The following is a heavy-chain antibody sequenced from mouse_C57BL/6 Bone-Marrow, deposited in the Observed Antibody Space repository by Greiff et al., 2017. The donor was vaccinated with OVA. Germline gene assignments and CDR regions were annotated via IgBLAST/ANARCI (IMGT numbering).Heavy chain of an antibody. J-gene: IGHJ2*01. V-gene: IGHV1-54*01. D-gene: IGHD1-1*01. CDR1: GYAFTNYL. CDR2: INPGSGGT. CDR3: AGSFYYYGSSYLDY. Sequence: QVQLQQSGAELVRPGTSVKVSCKASGYAFTNYLIEWVKQRPGQGLEWIGVINPGSGGTNYNEKFKGKATLTADKSSSTAYMQLSSLTSEDSAVYFCAGSFYYYGSSYLDYWGQGTTLTVSS.